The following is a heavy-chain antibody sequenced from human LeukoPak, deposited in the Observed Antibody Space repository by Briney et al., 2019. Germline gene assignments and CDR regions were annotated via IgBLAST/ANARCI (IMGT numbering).Heavy chain of an antibody. CDR3: FQEEAAIRDFDWLPNPYYFDY. V-gene: IGHV3-30*03. CDR2: ISYDGSNK. Sequence: GRSLRLSCAASGFTFSSYGMHWVRQAPGKGLEWVAVISYDGSNKYYADSVKGRFTISRDNSKNTPYLQMNSLRAEDTAVYYFFQEEAAIRDFDWLPNPYYFDYWGQGTLVTVSS. CDR1: GFTFSSYG. D-gene: IGHD3-9*01. J-gene: IGHJ4*02.